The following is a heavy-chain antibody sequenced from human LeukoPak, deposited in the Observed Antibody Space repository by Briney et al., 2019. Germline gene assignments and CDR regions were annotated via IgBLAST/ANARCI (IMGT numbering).Heavy chain of an antibody. Sequence: SSVKVSCKASGGTFSSYAISWARQAPGQGLEWMGGIIPIFGTANYAQKFQGRVTITTDESTSTAYMELSSLRSEDTAVYYCARDHDILTGYLDYWGQGTLVTVSS. D-gene: IGHD3-9*01. CDR3: ARDHDILTGYLDY. J-gene: IGHJ4*02. V-gene: IGHV1-69*05. CDR2: IIPIFGTA. CDR1: GGTFSSYA.